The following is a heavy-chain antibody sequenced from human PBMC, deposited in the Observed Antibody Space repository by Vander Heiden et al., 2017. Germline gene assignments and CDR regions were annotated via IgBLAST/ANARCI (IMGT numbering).Heavy chain of an antibody. V-gene: IGHV3-15*01. CDR1: AFSVRNDW. Sequence: EVQLVESGGGLVQPEESLRLTCEASAFSVRNDWMSWVRQGQGKGLEWIGRIKRMTDGGTSDYAAPVKGRFSISRDDSKNTVYLQMNSLKTEDTAIYFCATLRDYYDSSGLDKWGQGTLVTVSS. D-gene: IGHD3-22*01. CDR2: IKRMTDGGTS. J-gene: IGHJ4*02. CDR3: ATLRDYYDSSGLDK.